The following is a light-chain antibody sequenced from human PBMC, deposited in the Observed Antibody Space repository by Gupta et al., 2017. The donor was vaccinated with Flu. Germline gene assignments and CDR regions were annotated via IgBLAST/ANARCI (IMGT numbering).Light chain of an antibody. V-gene: IGLV2-14*01. CDR1: TSDVGSYHY. CDR2: ETT. CDR3: SSYISSSTPIVL. Sequence: TIPCTGTTSDVGSYHYLTWNQQNPGQAPKLMTYETTNRPSGVAARFSGSNPGDTAALTLSDLQAEDEAEYYCSSYISSSTPIVLFGGGTKLTVL. J-gene: IGLJ3*02.